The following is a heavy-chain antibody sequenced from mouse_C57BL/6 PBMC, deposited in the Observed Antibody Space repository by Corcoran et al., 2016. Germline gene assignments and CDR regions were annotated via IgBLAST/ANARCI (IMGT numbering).Heavy chain of an antibody. CDR3: GNYGFDY. D-gene: IGHD2-1*01. CDR2: INPNNGGT. V-gene: IGHV1-26*01. J-gene: IGHJ2*01. CDR1: GYTFTDYY. Sequence: EVQLQQSGPERVKPGASVKISCKASGYTFTDYYMNWVKQSHGKSLEWIGDINPNNGGTSYNQKFKGKATLTVDKSSSTAYMELRSLTSEDSAVYYCGNYGFDYWGQGTTLTVSS.